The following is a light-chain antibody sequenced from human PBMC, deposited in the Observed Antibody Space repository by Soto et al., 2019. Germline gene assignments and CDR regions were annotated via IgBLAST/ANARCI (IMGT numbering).Light chain of an antibody. Sequence: DIQMTQSPSSLSASVEDRVTITYRASQSISSISSYLNWYQQKPGKAPKLLIDAASSLQSGVPSRFSGSGSGTDLTLTISSLQPEDFGTYYCQQSYSTPLAFGQGTKVEIK. V-gene: IGKV1-39*01. CDR2: AAS. J-gene: IGKJ1*01. CDR1: QSISSISSY. CDR3: QQSYSTPLA.